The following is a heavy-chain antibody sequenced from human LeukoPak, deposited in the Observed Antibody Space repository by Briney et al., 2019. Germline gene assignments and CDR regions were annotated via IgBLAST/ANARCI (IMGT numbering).Heavy chain of an antibody. CDR3: AKAPLTGTEGAFDY. CDR1: GFNFSIYS. J-gene: IGHJ4*02. D-gene: IGHD1-20*01. Sequence: GGSLRLSCAASGFNFSIYSMNWVRQAPGKGLEWVSYITRSSTTIYYADSVKGRFTISRDNSKNTLYLQMNSLRAEDTAVYYCAKAPLTGTEGAFDYWGQGTLVTVSS. CDR2: ITRSSTTI. V-gene: IGHV3-48*01.